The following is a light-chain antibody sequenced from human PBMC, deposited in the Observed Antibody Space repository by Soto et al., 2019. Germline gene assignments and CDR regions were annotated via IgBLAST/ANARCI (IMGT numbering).Light chain of an antibody. J-gene: IGLJ2*01. CDR3: GAWDDRLNGPV. CDR1: SSNIGSNT. V-gene: IGLV1-44*01. CDR2: NNN. Sequence: QLVLTQPPSASGTPGQRVTISCSGSSSNIGSNTVNWYQQLPGTAPKFLMFNNNQRPSGVPDRFSGSRSGTSASLAISGLQSEDEATYYCGAWDDRLNGPVFGGGTKLTVL.